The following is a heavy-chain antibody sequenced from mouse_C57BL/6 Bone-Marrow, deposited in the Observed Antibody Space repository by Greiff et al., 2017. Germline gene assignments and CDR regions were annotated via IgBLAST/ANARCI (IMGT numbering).Heavy chain of an antibody. D-gene: IGHD1-1*01. Sequence: EVKLVESGGGLVQPGGSLKLSCAASGFTFSDYGMAWVRQAPRKGPEWVAFISNLAYSIYYADTVTGRFTISRENAKNTLYLEMSSLRSEDTAMYYCARHGGYGSSYWYFDVWGTGTTVTVSS. CDR1: GFTFSDYG. J-gene: IGHJ1*03. CDR3: ARHGGYGSSYWYFDV. CDR2: ISNLAYSI. V-gene: IGHV5-15*01.